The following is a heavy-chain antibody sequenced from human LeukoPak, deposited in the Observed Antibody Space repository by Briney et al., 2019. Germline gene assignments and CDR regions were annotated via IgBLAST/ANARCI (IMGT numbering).Heavy chain of an antibody. CDR1: GGSFSGYY. CDR2: INHSGST. CDR3: ARVQRYFDWQEDY. D-gene: IGHD3-9*01. Sequence: PSETLSLTCAVYGGSFSGYYWSWIRQPPGKGLEWIGEINHSGSTNYSPSLKSRVTISVDTSKNQFSLKLSSVTAADTAVYYCARVQRYFDWQEDYWGQGTLVTVSS. J-gene: IGHJ4*02. V-gene: IGHV4-34*01.